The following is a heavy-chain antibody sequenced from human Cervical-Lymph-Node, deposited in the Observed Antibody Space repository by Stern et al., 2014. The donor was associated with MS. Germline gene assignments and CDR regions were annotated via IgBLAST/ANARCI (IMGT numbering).Heavy chain of an antibody. CDR2: IRGKAKNYAN. V-gene: IGHV3-73*02. CDR1: GLSFRDDA. J-gene: IGHJ6*02. Sequence: EVQLVESGGGLVQPGGTLKLSCEVSGLSFRDDAVHWVRQASGKGMEWGGRIRGKAKNYANSYYASVKGRFIISRTDSKNKAFILMNSLKREDTAVYYCSPASAIWGQGTAVTVSS. CDR3: SPASAI.